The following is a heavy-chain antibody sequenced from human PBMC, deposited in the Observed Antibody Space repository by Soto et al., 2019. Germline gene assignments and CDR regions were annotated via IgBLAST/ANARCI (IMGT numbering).Heavy chain of an antibody. CDR3: ARVYSSGSDYYYGMDV. J-gene: IGHJ6*02. CDR2: ISYDGSNK. V-gene: IGHV3-30-3*01. CDR1: GFTFSSYA. Sequence: QVQLVESGGGVVQPGRSLRLSCAASGFTFSSYAMHWVRQAPGKGLEWVAVISYDGSNKYYADSVKGRFTISRDNSKNTLYLQMNSLRAEDTAVYYCARVYSSGSDYYYGMDVWGQGTTVTVSS. D-gene: IGHD6-19*01.